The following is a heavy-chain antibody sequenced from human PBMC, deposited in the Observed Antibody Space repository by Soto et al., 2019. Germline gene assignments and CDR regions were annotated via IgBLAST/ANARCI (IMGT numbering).Heavy chain of an antibody. J-gene: IGHJ6*02. CDR3: ARLPAAFYGSGSYSPTVYYGMDV. V-gene: IGHV4-59*08. CDR1: GGSISSYY. CDR2: IYYSGST. D-gene: IGHD3-10*01. Sequence: PSETLSLTCTVSGGSISSYYWSWIRQPPGKGLEWIGYIYYSGSTNYNPSPKSRVTISVDTSKNQFSLKLSSVTAADTAVYYCARLPAAFYGSGSYSPTVYYGMDVWGQGTTVTVSS.